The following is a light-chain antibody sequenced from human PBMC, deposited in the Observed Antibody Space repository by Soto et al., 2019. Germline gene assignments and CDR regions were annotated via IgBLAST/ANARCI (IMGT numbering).Light chain of an antibody. CDR1: QSVSYN. CDR2: GAF. Sequence: EIVMTQSPATLSVSPGETATLSCRASQSVSYNLAWYQQKPGQGPRLLIYGAFTRATGIPARFSGSGSGTEFTPTTSSLQSAEFAAYYCQQYKNWPPLTFGGGTKVEIK. J-gene: IGKJ4*01. V-gene: IGKV3-15*01. CDR3: QQYKNWPPLT.